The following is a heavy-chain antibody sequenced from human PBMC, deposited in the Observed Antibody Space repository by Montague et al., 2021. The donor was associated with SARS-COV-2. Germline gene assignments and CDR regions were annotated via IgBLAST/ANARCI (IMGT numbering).Heavy chain of an antibody. Sequence: SLRLSCAGSGFSFSNYVMSWVRQAPGMGLEWVSSLSHGGDTAYYADSVKGRFTISRDNSKSTLYLQMNSLRAEDTAIYYCVPLGYCSDGSCSDFDSWGQGTLVTVSS. D-gene: IGHD2-15*01. CDR1: GFSFSNYV. J-gene: IGHJ4*02. V-gene: IGHV3-23*01. CDR2: LSHGGDTA. CDR3: VPLGYCSDGSCSDFDS.